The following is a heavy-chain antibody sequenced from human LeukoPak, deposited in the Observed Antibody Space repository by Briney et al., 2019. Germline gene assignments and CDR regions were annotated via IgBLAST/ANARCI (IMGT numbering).Heavy chain of an antibody. V-gene: IGHV3-9*01. Sequence: RTGGSLRLSCAASGFTFDDYAMHWVRQAPGKGLEWVSGISWNSGSIGYADSVKGRFTISRDNAKNSLYLQMNSLRAEDTALYYCAKDIRSYSSGWFDYWGQGTLVTVSS. D-gene: IGHD6-19*01. J-gene: IGHJ5*01. CDR3: AKDIRSYSSGWFDY. CDR2: ISWNSGSI. CDR1: GFTFDDYA.